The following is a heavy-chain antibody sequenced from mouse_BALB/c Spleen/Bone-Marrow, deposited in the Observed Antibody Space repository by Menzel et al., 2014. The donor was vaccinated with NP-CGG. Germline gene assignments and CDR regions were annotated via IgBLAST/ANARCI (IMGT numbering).Heavy chain of an antibody. V-gene: IGHV14-3*02. CDR1: GFNIKDTY. J-gene: IGHJ3*01. D-gene: IGHD1-1*01. Sequence: EVQLQQSGAELVKPGASVKLSCTASGFNIKDTYMHWVKQRPEQGLEWIGRIDPANGNTKYDPKFQGKATITADTSSNTASLQRSSLTSEDTAVYYCATYYYGSSYGFAHWGQGTLVTVSA. CDR3: ATYYYGSSYGFAH. CDR2: IDPANGNT.